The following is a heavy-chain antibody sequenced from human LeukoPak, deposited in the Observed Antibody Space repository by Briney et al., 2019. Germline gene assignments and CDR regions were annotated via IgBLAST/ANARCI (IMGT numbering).Heavy chain of an antibody. CDR3: ARGGRELYYYDSSGYGTYFDN. V-gene: IGHV4-34*01. CDR1: GGAFSGYY. CDR2: INHSGST. J-gene: IGHJ4*01. Sequence: SETLSLTCAVYGGAFSGYYWSWIRQPPGKGLEWIGEINHSGSTNYNQSPKCRVTISRDTSKTQFSLLLSSVTAAETAVYYCARGGRELYYYDSSGYGTYFDNWGHGTLFTVSS. D-gene: IGHD3-22*01.